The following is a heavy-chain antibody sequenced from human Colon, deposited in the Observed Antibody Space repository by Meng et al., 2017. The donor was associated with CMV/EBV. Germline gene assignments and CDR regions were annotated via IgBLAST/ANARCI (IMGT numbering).Heavy chain of an antibody. CDR3: VRREYFGTESGT. J-gene: IGHJ5*02. D-gene: IGHD2/OR15-2a*01. CDR1: GNRFSNYW. CDR2: IYPGDSDA. V-gene: IGHV5-51*01. Sequence: GESLKISCQVSGNRFSNYWIGWVRQMPGKGLDWMAIIYPGDSDAVHNPSFQGRVTISADKSISTAYLQWSTLRASDTAMYYCVRREYFGTESGTWGQGTMVTVSS.